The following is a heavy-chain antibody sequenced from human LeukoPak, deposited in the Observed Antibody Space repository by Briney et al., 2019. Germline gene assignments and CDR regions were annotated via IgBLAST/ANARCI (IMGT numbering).Heavy chain of an antibody. CDR2: INSDGSST. D-gene: IGHD3-3*01. CDR3: ARGYNDFWSGYIDH. CDR1: GFTFSNYW. Sequence: GGSLRLSCAASGFTFSNYWMHWVRQAPGKGLVWVSRINSDGSSTSYADSVKGRFTISRDSAKNTLYLQMNSLRVEDTAVYYCARGYNDFWSGYIDHWGQGTLVTVSS. J-gene: IGHJ4*02. V-gene: IGHV3-74*01.